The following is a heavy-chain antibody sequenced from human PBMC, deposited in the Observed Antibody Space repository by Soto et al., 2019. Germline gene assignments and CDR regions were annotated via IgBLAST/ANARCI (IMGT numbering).Heavy chain of an antibody. CDR1: GFAFSNAW. CDR2: IKSKGHGGTT. CDR3: TTDSYTSVIVVRFDY. Sequence: GVSLRLSCAASGFAFSNAWINWVRQAPGKGLEWVGRIKSKGHGGTTDFAAPVRGRFAISRDDSRNLVYMQMNSLNTEDTAVYYCTTDSYTSVIVVRFDYWGHGT. D-gene: IGHD3-22*01. J-gene: IGHJ4*01. V-gene: IGHV3-15*07.